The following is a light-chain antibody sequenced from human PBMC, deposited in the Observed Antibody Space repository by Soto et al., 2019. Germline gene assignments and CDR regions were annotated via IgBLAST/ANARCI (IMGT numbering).Light chain of an antibody. CDR1: SSDAGNYNF. V-gene: IGLV2-23*01. CDR2: EDS. CDR3: CSYAGSSTSWV. J-gene: IGLJ3*02. Sequence: QSVLTQPASVSGSPGQSITISCTGTSSDAGNYNFVSWYQQHPGKAPKVIIYEDSTRPSGVSNRISGSKSGNTASLTISGLQAEDEADYYCCSYAGSSTSWVFGGGPKLTVL.